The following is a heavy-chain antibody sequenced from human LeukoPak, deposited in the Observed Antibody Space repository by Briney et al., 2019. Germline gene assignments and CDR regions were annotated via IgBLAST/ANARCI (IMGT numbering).Heavy chain of an antibody. V-gene: IGHV4-30-2*01. CDR1: GGSISSGGYS. D-gene: IGHD4-17*01. CDR3: AGGATVTKVFDY. J-gene: IGHJ4*02. Sequence: SETLSLTCAVSGGSISSGGYSWSWIRQPPGKGLEWIGYIYHSGSTYYNASLKSRVTISVDRSKNQFSLKLSSVTAADTAVYYCAGGATVTKVFDYWGQGTLVTVSS. CDR2: IYHSGST.